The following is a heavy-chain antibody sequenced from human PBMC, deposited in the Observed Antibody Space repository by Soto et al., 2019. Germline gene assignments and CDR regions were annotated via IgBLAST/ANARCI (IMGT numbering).Heavy chain of an antibody. J-gene: IGHJ4*02. CDR2: ISYDGSKK. V-gene: IGHV3-30*18. D-gene: IGHD3-16*02. CDR1: GFTFSNYG. CDR3: AKDRGTSRYLGGSFDY. Sequence: QMQLVESGGGVVQPGRSLRLSCAASGFTFSNYGMHWVRQAPGKVLEWVPVISYDGSKKYYADSVKGRFTISRDNSHNTLYLQLDSLRPEDTAVYYCAKDRGTSRYLGGSFDYWGQGPLVTVSS.